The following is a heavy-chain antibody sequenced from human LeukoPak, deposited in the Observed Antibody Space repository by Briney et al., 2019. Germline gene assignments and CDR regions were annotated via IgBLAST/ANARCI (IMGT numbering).Heavy chain of an antibody. D-gene: IGHD3/OR15-3a*01. CDR1: GFTFSSYA. Sequence: GGSLRLSCAASGFTFSSYAMSWVRQAPGKGLEWVSAISGSGGSTYYADSVKGRFTISRDNSNNTLYLQMNSLRAEDTAVYYCAKGPGLNYYYYMDVWGKGTTVTVSS. CDR3: AKGPGLNYYYYMDV. J-gene: IGHJ6*03. V-gene: IGHV3-23*01. CDR2: ISGSGGST.